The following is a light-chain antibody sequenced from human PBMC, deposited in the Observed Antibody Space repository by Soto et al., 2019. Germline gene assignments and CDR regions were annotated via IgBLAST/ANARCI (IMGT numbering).Light chain of an antibody. CDR3: SSYAGSVYV. V-gene: IGLV2-8*01. CDR2: EVS. J-gene: IGLJ1*01. Sequence: QSALAQPPSASGSPGQSVTISCTGTSSDVGGYNYVSWYQQHPGKAPKLMIYEVSKRPSGVPDRFSGSKSGNTASLTVPGLQAEDEADYYCSSYAGSVYVFGTGTKVTVL. CDR1: SSDVGGYNY.